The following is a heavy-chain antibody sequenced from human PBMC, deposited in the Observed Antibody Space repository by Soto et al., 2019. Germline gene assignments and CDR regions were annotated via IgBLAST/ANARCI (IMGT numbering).Heavy chain of an antibody. Sequence: EVQLLESGGGFIQPGGSLRLSCAASGFTPSSSDMSWVRQGPGKGLEWVSTIDGAGRITYYADSVKGRLTISRDNSKNTLYLQMESLGADNTAVYYRVKNSWWFHSWGKGALVTVSS. CDR1: GFTPSSSD. CDR2: IDGAGRIT. J-gene: IGHJ5*01. CDR3: VKNSWWFHS. V-gene: IGHV3-23*01.